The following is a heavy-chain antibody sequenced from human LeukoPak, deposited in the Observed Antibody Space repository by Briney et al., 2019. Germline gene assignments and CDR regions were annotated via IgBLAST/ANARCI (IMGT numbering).Heavy chain of an antibody. V-gene: IGHV4-34*01. CDR1: GGSFSGYY. CDR3: ARARPRFDL. Sequence: PSETLSLTCAVYGGSFSGYYWSWIRQPPGKGLEWIGEINHSGSTNYNPSLKSRVTIPVDTSKNQFSLKLSAVTAADTAVYYCARARPRFDLWGQGTLVTVSS. J-gene: IGHJ5*02. CDR2: INHSGST.